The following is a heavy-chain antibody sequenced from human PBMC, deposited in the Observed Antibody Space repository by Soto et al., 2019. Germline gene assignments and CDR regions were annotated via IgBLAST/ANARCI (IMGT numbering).Heavy chain of an antibody. J-gene: IGHJ4*02. D-gene: IGHD4-17*01. CDR2: IYYSGST. CDR3: ARGLSVTLFDN. Sequence: QVQLQESGPGLVKPSQTLSLTCTVSGGSISTGGYYWTWIRQHPGKGLEWIGYIYYSGSTYYNASLTSRVTISVDTSKNQFSLKLSSVTAADTAVYYCARGLSVTLFDNWGQGTLVTVSS. CDR1: GGSISTGGYY. V-gene: IGHV4-31*03.